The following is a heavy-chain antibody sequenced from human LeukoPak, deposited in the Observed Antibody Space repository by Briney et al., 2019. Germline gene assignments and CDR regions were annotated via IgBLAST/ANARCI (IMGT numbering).Heavy chain of an antibody. D-gene: IGHD5-24*01. CDR3: ARGWLQWDY. CDR2: INHSGST. Sequence: GSLRLSCAASGFTFSNAWMSWVRQAPGKGLEWIGEINHSGSTNYNPSLKSRVTISVDTSKDQFSLKLSSVTAADTAVYYCARGWLQWDYWGQGTLVTVSS. V-gene: IGHV4-34*01. CDR1: GFTFSNAW. J-gene: IGHJ4*02.